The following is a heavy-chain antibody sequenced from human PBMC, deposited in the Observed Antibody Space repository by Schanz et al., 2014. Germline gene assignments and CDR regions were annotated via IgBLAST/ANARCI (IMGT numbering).Heavy chain of an antibody. CDR2: SYYRVNT. CDR1: GVAISSFY. D-gene: IGHD6-19*01. Sequence: QLQESGPGLVKPSETLSLTCNVSGVAISSFYWSWIRQAPGKGLEWIGFSYYRVNTNYNPSLRSRVTILEAPYRTQCSLRVGSVTAADTAVYYCARLKGISGSFTSFFDYWGQGIVVTVSS. CDR3: ARLKGISGSFTSFFDY. V-gene: IGHV4-59*08. J-gene: IGHJ4*02.